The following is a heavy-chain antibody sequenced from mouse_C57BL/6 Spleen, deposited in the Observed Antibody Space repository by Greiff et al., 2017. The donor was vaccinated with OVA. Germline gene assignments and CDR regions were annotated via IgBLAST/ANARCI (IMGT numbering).Heavy chain of an antibody. CDR1: GYSITSGYY. Sequence: EVKLMESGPGLVKPSQSLSLTCSVTGYSITSGYYWNWIRQFPGNKLEWMGYISYDGSNNYNPSLKNRISITRDTSKNQFFLKLNSVTTEDTATYYCARRGYYEDAMDYWGQGTSVTVSS. D-gene: IGHD2-4*01. CDR2: ISYDGSN. V-gene: IGHV3-6*01. CDR3: ARRGYYEDAMDY. J-gene: IGHJ4*01.